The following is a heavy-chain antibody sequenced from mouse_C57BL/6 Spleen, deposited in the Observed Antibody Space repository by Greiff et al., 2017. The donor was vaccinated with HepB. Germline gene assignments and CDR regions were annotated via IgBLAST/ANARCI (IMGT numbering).Heavy chain of an antibody. D-gene: IGHD2-3*01. CDR3: ARSRDGYYVGAMDY. V-gene: IGHV1-18*01. CDR1: GYTFTDYN. CDR2: INPNNGGT. Sequence: EVQLQQSGPELVKPGASVKIPCKASGYTFTDYNMDWVKQSHGKSLEWIGDINPNNGGTIYNQKFKGKATLTVDKSSSTAYMELRSLTSEDTAVYYCARSRDGYYVGAMDYWGQGTSVTVSS. J-gene: IGHJ4*01.